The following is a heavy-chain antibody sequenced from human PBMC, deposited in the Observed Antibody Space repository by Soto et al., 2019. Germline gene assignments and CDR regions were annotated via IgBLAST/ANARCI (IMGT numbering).Heavy chain of an antibody. J-gene: IGHJ4*02. D-gene: IGHD6-6*01. V-gene: IGHV6-1*01. CDR3: ARAGPSADLDY. CDR2: TYYRSKWYN. Sequence: SPTLSLTCAISGDSVSSNSAAWHWIRQSTSRGLEWLGRTYYRSKWYNDYAVSVKSRITINPDTSKNQFSLQLNSVTPEDTAVYYCARAGPSADLDYWGQGTLVTVSS. CDR1: GDSVSSNSAA.